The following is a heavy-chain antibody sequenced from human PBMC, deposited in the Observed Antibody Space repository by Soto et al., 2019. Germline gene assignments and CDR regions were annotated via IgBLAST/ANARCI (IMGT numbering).Heavy chain of an antibody. D-gene: IGHD3-9*01. Sequence: QVQLVESGGGLVKPGGSLRLSCAASGFTFSDYYMSWIRQAPGKGLEWVSYISSSSSYTNYADSVKGRFTISRDNAKNSLYLQMNSLRAEDTAVYYCARVIFYGIPNWYFDLWSRGTLVTVSS. CDR2: ISSSSSYT. V-gene: IGHV3-11*05. CDR3: ARVIFYGIPNWYFDL. J-gene: IGHJ2*01. CDR1: GFTFSDYY.